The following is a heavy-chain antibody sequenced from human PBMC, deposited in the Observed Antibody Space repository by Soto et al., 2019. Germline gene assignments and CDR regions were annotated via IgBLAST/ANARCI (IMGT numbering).Heavy chain of an antibody. Sequence: EVQLEESGGNLVQPGGSLRLSCSASGFTFSRFAMHWVRQAPGKGLEYISSIDATGGYTPYADSVKGRFTISRDNSKNTLYLQMSSLRPEDTAVYYCVKDHGTAMVRGGLDSWGQGALVTVSS. CDR2: IDATGGYT. J-gene: IGHJ4*02. CDR3: VKDHGTAMVRGGLDS. V-gene: IGHV3-64D*06. CDR1: GFTFSRFA. D-gene: IGHD3-10*01.